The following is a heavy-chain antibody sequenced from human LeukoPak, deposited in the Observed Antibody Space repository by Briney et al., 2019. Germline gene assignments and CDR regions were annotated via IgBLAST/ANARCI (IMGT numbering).Heavy chain of an antibody. CDR3: ASNDYYDSSGTNWFDP. V-gene: IGHV4-39*02. Sequence: SETLSLTCSVSGGSISTSAHYWCWIRQPPGKGLEWIGNIYYSGTTYYNPSLRSRGTISVDTSKNHFSLRLTSVTAADTAVYYCASNDYYDSSGTNWFDPWGQGTLVTVSS. CDR2: IYYSGTT. D-gene: IGHD3-22*01. CDR1: GGSISTSAHY. J-gene: IGHJ5*02.